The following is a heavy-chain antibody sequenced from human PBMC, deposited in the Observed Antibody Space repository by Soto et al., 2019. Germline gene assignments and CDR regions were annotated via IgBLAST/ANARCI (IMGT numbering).Heavy chain of an antibody. D-gene: IGHD2-15*01. Sequence: QVPLVESGGGVVQPGRSLRLSCAASGFTFSSYAMHWVRQAPGKGLEWVAFISYDGRDKFYADSVKGRFTISRDNSKNTLYLQMNSLTAEDTAVYYCARERDSFDDWGQGTLVTVSS. V-gene: IGHV3-30*04. J-gene: IGHJ4*02. CDR1: GFTFSSYA. CDR2: ISYDGRDK. CDR3: ARERDSFDD.